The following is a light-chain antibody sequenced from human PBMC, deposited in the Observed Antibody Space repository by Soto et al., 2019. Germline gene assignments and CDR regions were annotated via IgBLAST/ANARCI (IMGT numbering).Light chain of an antibody. Sequence: DVQMTQSPSTLSASVGDRVTITCRASQHISGWLAWYQQKPGKAPELLIYKTSNLQTGVPSRFSGSAFGTEFTLTISSLQPDDSATCCCQQYNSLFWTFGQGTRVQI. CDR3: QQYNSLFWT. CDR2: KTS. CDR1: QHISGW. V-gene: IGKV1-5*03. J-gene: IGKJ1*01.